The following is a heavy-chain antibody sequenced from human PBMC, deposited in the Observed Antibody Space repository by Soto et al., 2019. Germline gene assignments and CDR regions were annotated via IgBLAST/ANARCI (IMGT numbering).Heavy chain of an antibody. Sequence: GGSLRLSCTASGFTFGDYAMSWFRQAPGKGLEWVGFIRSKAYGGKTKYAGSVKGRFTISRDDSKRIAYLQMNSVKTEDTAVYYCTRDVLGYCSGGSCYSDLFDYWGQGTLVTVSS. D-gene: IGHD2-15*01. CDR1: GFTFGDYA. CDR3: TRDVLGYCSGGSCYSDLFDY. CDR2: IRSKAYGGKT. J-gene: IGHJ4*02. V-gene: IGHV3-49*03.